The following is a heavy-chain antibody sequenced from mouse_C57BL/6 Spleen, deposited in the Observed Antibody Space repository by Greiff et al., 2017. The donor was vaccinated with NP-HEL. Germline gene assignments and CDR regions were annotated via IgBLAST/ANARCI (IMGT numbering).Heavy chain of an antibody. CDR2: IYPGDGDT. D-gene: IGHD1-1*01. J-gene: IGHJ2*01. V-gene: IGHV1-82*01. Sequence: VQLQQSGPELVKPGASVKISCKASGYAFSSSWMNWVKQRPGKGLEWIGRIYPGDGDTNYNGKFKGKATLTADKSSSTAYMQLSSLTSEDSAVYFCAREAAYGSENYFDYWGQGTTLTVSS. CDR1: GYAFSSSW. CDR3: AREAAYGSENYFDY.